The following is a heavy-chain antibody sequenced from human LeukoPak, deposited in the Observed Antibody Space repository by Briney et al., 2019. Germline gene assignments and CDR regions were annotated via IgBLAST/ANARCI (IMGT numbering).Heavy chain of an antibody. CDR1: GYTFTSYY. CDR3: ARGTPAVAGFDY. D-gene: IGHD6-19*01. Sequence: ASVKVSCKASGYTFTSYYIHWVRQAPGQGLEWMGIINCAGGSTRYAQKFQGRVTMTRDTSTSTVYMELSSLRSDDTAVYYCARGTPAVAGFDYWGQGTLVTVSS. CDR2: INCAGGST. V-gene: IGHV1-46*01. J-gene: IGHJ4*02.